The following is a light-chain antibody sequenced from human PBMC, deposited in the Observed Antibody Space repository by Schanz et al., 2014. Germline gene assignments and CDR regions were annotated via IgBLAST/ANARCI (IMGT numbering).Light chain of an antibody. CDR3: SSYAGSLYV. V-gene: IGLV2-23*01. CDR2: EGS. Sequence: QSALTQPASVSGSPGQSITISCTGTSSDVGSYNLVSWYQQHPGKAPKLMIYEGSKRPSGVSNRFSGSKSGNTASLTISGLQAEDEADYYCSSYAGSLYVFGTGTKLTVL. CDR1: SSDVGSYNL. J-gene: IGLJ1*01.